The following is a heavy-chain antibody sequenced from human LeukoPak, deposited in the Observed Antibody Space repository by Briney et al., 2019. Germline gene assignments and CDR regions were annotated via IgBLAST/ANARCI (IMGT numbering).Heavy chain of an antibody. CDR2: IGSTI. Sequence: GGSLRLSCVASGFSLSDYYMSWIRQAPGKGLEWVSYIGSTIHYADSVKGRFTISRDNAKNSLYLQMNSLRAEDTAVYYCAKDSASGSYWYFDLWGRGTLVTVSS. V-gene: IGHV3-11*04. D-gene: IGHD1-26*01. J-gene: IGHJ2*01. CDR3: AKDSASGSYWYFDL. CDR1: GFSLSDYY.